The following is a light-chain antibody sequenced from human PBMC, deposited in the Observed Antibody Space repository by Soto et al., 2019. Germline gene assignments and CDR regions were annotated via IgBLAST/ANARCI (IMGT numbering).Light chain of an antibody. CDR1: QSVSDN. J-gene: IGKJ1*01. V-gene: IGKV3-15*01. CDR3: QQYKNSPPWT. CDR2: GTS. Sequence: EIVMTQSPAALSVSPGERATLSCRASQSVSDNLAWYQQKPGQAPRLLIFGTSTRATGIPARFSGSGSGTEFTLTISSLQSEDFAVYYCQQYKNSPPWTFGQGTKVDIK.